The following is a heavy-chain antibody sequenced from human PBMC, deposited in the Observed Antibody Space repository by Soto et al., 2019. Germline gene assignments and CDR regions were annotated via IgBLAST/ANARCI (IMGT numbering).Heavy chain of an antibody. Sequence: GGSLRLSCAASGFTFSSYAMSWVRQAPGKGLEWVTFISSSNNYIQYADSVKGRFTVSRDNAKNSLFLQMNSLRAEDTAVYYCAREGYCSSTTCHYGMDVWGQGTTVTVSS. CDR2: ISSSNNYI. CDR3: AREGYCSSTTCHYGMDV. CDR1: GFTFSSYA. V-gene: IGHV3-21*05. J-gene: IGHJ6*02. D-gene: IGHD2-2*01.